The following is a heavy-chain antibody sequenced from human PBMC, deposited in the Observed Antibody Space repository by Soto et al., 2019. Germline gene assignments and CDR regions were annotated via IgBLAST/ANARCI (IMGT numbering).Heavy chain of an antibody. Sequence: GGSLRLSCAASGFTFSSYSMNWVRQAPGKGLEWVSSISSSSSYIYYADSVKGRFTISRDNAKNSLYLQMNSLRAEDTAVYYCARDDGVVVAATRYYYYYGMDVWGQGTTVTVSS. CDR2: ISSSSSYI. CDR3: ARDDGVVVAATRYYYYYGMDV. D-gene: IGHD2-15*01. V-gene: IGHV3-21*01. J-gene: IGHJ6*02. CDR1: GFTFSSYS.